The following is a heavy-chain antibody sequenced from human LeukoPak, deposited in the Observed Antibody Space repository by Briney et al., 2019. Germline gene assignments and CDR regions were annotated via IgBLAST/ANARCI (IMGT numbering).Heavy chain of an antibody. CDR3: ARGYCSGGSCYYYYGLDV. CDR2: ISYDGSNK. Sequence: GRSLRLSCAASGFTFSSYAMQWVRQAPGKGLEWVAVISYDGSNKYYADSVKGRFTISRDNSKNTLYLQMNSLRAEDTAVYYCARGYCSGGSCYYYYGLDVWGQGTTVTVSS. J-gene: IGHJ6*02. V-gene: IGHV3-30-3*01. CDR1: GFTFSSYA. D-gene: IGHD2-15*01.